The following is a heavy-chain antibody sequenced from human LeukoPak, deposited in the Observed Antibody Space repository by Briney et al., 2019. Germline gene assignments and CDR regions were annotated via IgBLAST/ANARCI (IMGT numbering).Heavy chain of an antibody. CDR3: ARAPPYSGSYYDY. CDR1: GYTLTSYD. Sequence: ASVKVSCKASGYTLTSYDINWVRQATGQGLEGMGWMNPNSGGTNYAQKFQGRVTMTRDTSISTAYMELSRLRSDDTAVYYCARAPPYSGSYYDYWGQGTLVTVSS. J-gene: IGHJ4*02. V-gene: IGHV1-2*02. CDR2: MNPNSGGT. D-gene: IGHD1-26*01.